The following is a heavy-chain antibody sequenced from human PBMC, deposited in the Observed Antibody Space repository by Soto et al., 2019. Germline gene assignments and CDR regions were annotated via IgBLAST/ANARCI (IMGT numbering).Heavy chain of an antibody. V-gene: IGHV4-59*01. D-gene: IGHD2-15*01. CDR3: ASTVHVVAATTQFDY. J-gene: IGHJ4*02. CDR1: GGSISSYY. CDR2: IYYSGST. Sequence: QVQLQESGPGLVKPSETLSLTCTVSGGSISSYYWSWIRQPPGKGLEWIGYIYYSGSTNYNPSLKSRVTISVDTSKNQFSLKLSSVTAADTAVYYCASTVHVVAATTQFDYWGQGTLVTVSS.